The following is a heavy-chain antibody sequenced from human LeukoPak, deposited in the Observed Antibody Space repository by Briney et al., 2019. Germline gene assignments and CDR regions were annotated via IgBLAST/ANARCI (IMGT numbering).Heavy chain of an antibody. V-gene: IGHV3-21*01. CDR2: ISSRSSYI. CDR1: GFTFSSYS. D-gene: IGHD3-22*01. CDR3: AREPENYYDTADKRVNLYYFDY. J-gene: IGHJ4*02. Sequence: GGSLRLSCAASGFTFSSYSMNWVRQAPGKGLEWVSSISSRSSYIYYADSVKGRFTISRDNAKNSLYLQMNSLRAEDTAVYYCAREPENYYDTADKRVNLYYFDYWGQGTLVTVSS.